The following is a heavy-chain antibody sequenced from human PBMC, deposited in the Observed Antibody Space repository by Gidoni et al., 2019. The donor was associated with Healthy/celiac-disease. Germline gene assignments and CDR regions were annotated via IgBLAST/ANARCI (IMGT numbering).Heavy chain of an antibody. Sequence: EVQLVESGGGLVQPGRSMRLSCAASGFTFDDYAMHWVRQASGKGLEWVSGISCNSGSIGYADSVNGRFTISRDNAKNSLYLQMNSLRAEDTALYYCAKDIYYDRSGNMPPSFAFDIWGQGTMVTVSS. CDR1: GFTFDDYA. CDR3: AKDIYYDRSGNMPPSFAFDI. J-gene: IGHJ3*02. D-gene: IGHD3-22*01. V-gene: IGHV3-9*01. CDR2: ISCNSGSI.